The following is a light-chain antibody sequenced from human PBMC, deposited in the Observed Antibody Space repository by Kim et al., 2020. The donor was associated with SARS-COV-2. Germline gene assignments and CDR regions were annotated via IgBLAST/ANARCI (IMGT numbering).Light chain of an antibody. Sequence: SASGGDRVTIPCRDSQSINSWWAGYQQNPGKAHNLQIYAAYRWESGVPSRFSGSASGTEFTLNITSLQPDDFATYYCQQYNYDPYTCGKGTKLEIK. CDR2: AAY. V-gene: IGKV1-5*01. J-gene: IGKJ2*01. CDR3: QQYNYDPYT. CDR1: QSINSW.